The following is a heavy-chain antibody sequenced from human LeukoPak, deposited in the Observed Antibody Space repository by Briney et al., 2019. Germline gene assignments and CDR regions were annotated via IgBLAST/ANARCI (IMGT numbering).Heavy chain of an antibody. CDR1: GFTFSSYA. CDR3: AKARYDSSGYYLDY. CDR2: ISGSGGST. J-gene: IGHJ4*02. Sequence: PGGSLRLSCAASGFTFSSYAMSWARQAPGKGLEWVSAISGSGGSTYYADSVKGRFTISRDNSKNTLYLQMNSLRAEDTAVYYCAKARYDSSGYYLDYWGQGTLVTVSS. V-gene: IGHV3-23*01. D-gene: IGHD3-22*01.